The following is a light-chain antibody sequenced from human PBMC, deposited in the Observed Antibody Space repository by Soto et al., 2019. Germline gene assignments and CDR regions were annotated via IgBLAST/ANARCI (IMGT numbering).Light chain of an antibody. CDR3: QQYGSVPLT. Sequence: EIVLTQSPGTLSLSPGERATLSCRASESVSTNYLAWYQQKPGQAPRLLIYGASSRATGVPDRFSGSGSGADFTLTISRLEPEDFAVYYCQQYGSVPLTFGGGTTVEIK. CDR1: ESVSTNY. CDR2: GAS. V-gene: IGKV3-20*01. J-gene: IGKJ4*01.